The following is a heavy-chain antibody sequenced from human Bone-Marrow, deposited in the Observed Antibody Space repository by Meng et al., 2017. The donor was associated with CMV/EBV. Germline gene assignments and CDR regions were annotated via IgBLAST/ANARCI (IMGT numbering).Heavy chain of an antibody. J-gene: IGHJ6*01. CDR2: INSDGSST. CDR3: ARDPMLRFLDGYYYYGMDV. CDR1: GFTFSSYW. D-gene: IGHD3-3*01. Sequence: GESLKISCAASGFTFSSYWMHWVRQAPGKGLVWVSRINSDGSSTSYADSVKGRFTISRDNAKNTLYLQMNSLRAEDTAVYYCARDPMLRFLDGYYYYGMDVWGQGTTVTGYS. V-gene: IGHV3-74*01.